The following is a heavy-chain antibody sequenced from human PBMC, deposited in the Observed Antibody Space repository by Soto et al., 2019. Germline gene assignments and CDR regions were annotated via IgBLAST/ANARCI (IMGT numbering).Heavy chain of an antibody. J-gene: IGHJ6*02. CDR2: IYTSGST. V-gene: IGHV4-4*07. D-gene: IGHD6-6*01. CDR1: GGSISSYY. Sequence: EPLSLTCTVSGGSISSYYWSWIRQPAGKGLEWIGRIYTSGSTNYSPSLKSRVTMSVDTSKNQFSLKLSSVTAADTAVYYCRAARPDYYYGMDVWGQGTTVTVSS. CDR3: RAARPDYYYGMDV.